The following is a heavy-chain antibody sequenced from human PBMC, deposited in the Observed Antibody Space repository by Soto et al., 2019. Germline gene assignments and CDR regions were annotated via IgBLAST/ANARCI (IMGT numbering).Heavy chain of an antibody. V-gene: IGHV1-58*01. CDR2: IAVGSGYT. CDR3: AADATAWQQMVPSDY. J-gene: IGHJ4*02. CDR1: GFTFTSSA. D-gene: IGHD2-8*01. Sequence: SVKVSCKASGFTFTSSAFQWVRQARGQRLEWIGWIAVGSGYTKVSQRFQDRVTLTRDMSTSTTYMEVSRLTSEDTAIYFCAADATAWQQMVPSDYWGQGTLVTVSS.